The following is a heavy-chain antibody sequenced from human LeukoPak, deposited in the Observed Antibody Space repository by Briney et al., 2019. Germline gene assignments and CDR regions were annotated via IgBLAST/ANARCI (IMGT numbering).Heavy chain of an antibody. CDR1: TFTLSSYN. CDR3: VRDRGSYRPIDY. J-gene: IGHJ4*02. Sequence: GGSLRLSCAASTFTLSSYNMNWVRQAPGKGLEWVSSISSSGTYIYYRDSVKGRFTISRDNAENSLYLEMNSLRVEDTAIYYCVRDRGSYRPIDYWGQGTLVTVSS. D-gene: IGHD1-26*01. CDR2: ISSSGTYI. V-gene: IGHV3-21*01.